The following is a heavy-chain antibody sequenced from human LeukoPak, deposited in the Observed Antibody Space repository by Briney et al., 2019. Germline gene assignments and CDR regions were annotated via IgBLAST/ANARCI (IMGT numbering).Heavy chain of an antibody. Sequence: GGSLRLSCAASGFTLSSYAMSWVRQAPGKGLEWVSAISGSGGSTYYADSVKGRFTISRDNSKNTLYLQMNSLRAEDTAVYYCAKGYLYYYDDSGRKDAFDIWGQGTMVTVSS. CDR3: AKGYLYYYDDSGRKDAFDI. V-gene: IGHV3-23*01. CDR1: GFTLSSYA. CDR2: ISGSGGST. D-gene: IGHD3-22*01. J-gene: IGHJ3*02.